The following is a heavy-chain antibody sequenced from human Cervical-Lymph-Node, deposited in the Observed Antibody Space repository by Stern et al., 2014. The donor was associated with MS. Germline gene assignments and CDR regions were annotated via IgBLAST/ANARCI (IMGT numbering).Heavy chain of an antibody. J-gene: IGHJ1*01. CDR1: GYTFSNYD. D-gene: IGHD3-9*01. V-gene: IGHV1-8*01. CDR2: MNPNTGNT. CDR3: ARSAYGDLDF. Sequence: VQLVESGAEVKKPGASVKVSCKASGYTFSNYDINWVRQASGQGLEWMGWMNPNTGNTGSAQKFQGRVTMTRDTSRSTAYMELSSLRSDDTAVYYCARSAYGDLDFWGRGSLVIVSS.